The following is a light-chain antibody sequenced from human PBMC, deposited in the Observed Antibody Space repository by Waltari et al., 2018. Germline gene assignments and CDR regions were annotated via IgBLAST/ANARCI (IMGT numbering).Light chain of an antibody. J-gene: IGKJ2*01. CDR3: QQCNNYPYT. Sequence: DIQMTQSPPPLSASVGDRVTITCRASQSIGSWLAWYQQKPGKPPNLLIYKASVLETGVPSRFSGSGSGTEFTLTISSLQPEDFATYYCQQCNNYPYTFGQGTNLEI. CDR2: KAS. CDR1: QSIGSW. V-gene: IGKV1-5*03.